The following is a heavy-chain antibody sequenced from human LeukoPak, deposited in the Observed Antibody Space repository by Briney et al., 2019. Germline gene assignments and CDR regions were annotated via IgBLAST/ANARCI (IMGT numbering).Heavy chain of an antibody. CDR3: AREDNVWNLLYNYYMDV. V-gene: IGHV3-11*01. CDR1: GFSFSEYS. Sequence: GGSLRLSCAASGFSFSEYSLSWVRQAPGKGLEWVSNIRANGRDTYYTDSVKGRFTISRDSAKNSLFLQMNSLRVEDTAVYYCAREDNVWNLLYNYYMDVWGKGTTVTVS. J-gene: IGHJ6*03. CDR2: IRANGRDT. D-gene: IGHD1-1*01.